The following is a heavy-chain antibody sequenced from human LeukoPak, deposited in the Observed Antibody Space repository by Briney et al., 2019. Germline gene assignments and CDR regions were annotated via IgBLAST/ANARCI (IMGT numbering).Heavy chain of an antibody. Sequence: PGGSLRLSCAASGFTFSSYVMSWVRQAPGKGLEWVSAISGRGGSTYYADSVKGRFTISRDNSKNTLYLQMNSLRAEDTAVYYCAKREYYHDSSGDLRFGYYYYYMDVWGKGTTVTVSS. V-gene: IGHV3-23*01. D-gene: IGHD3-22*01. CDR2: ISGRGGST. CDR1: GFTFSSYV. CDR3: AKREYYHDSSGDLRFGYYYYYMDV. J-gene: IGHJ6*03.